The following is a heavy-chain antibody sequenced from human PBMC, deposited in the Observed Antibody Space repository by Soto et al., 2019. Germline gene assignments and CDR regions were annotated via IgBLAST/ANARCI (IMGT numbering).Heavy chain of an antibody. Sequence: QLQLQESGPGLVKPSETLSLACTVSGGSISSRTYYWGWIRQPPGKGLEWIGSYSYTGSTYYSPTLKSRVTISVDTSXXXXXXXXXXXXXXXXXXXXXXXXXEYTFWGNWGQGTLVTVSS. CDR2: YSYTGST. V-gene: IGHV4-39*01. CDR1: GGSISSRTYY. CDR3: XXXXEYTFWGN. D-gene: IGHD3-16*01. J-gene: IGHJ4*02.